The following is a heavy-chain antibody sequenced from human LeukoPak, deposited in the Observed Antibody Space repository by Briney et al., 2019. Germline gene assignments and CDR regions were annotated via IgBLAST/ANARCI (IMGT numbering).Heavy chain of an antibody. V-gene: IGHV3-23*01. CDR1: GFAFTNYV. Sequence: GSLRLSCAASGFAFTNYVLNWVRQAPGKGLEWVSGISGSGGSTYYAASVRGRFTISRDSSKNTPFLQMNSLRAEDTAAYYCAKGPNSDFWSGYSHYMDVWGKGTTVTVSS. D-gene: IGHD3-3*01. CDR2: ISGSGGST. J-gene: IGHJ6*03. CDR3: AKGPNSDFWSGYSHYMDV.